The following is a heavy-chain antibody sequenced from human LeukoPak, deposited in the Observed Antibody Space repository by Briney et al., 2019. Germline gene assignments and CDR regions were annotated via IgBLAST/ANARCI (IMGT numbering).Heavy chain of an antibody. CDR3: ARETPRRGETRDGYR. CDR1: GFTFSSYS. J-gene: IGHJ4*02. CDR2: IKEDGSET. D-gene: IGHD5-24*01. V-gene: IGHV3-7*01. Sequence: GGSLRLSCAASGFTFSSYSMNWVRQAPGKGLECLANIKEDGSETYYADSVKGRFTISRDNPKNLLFLQINSLRVEDTAVYYCARETPRRGETRDGYRWGQGTLVTVSS.